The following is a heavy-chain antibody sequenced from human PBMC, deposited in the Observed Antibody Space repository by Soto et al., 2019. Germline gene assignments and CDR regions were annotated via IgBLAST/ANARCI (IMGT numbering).Heavy chain of an antibody. CDR2: IYHSGST. V-gene: IGHV4-30-2*01. D-gene: IGHD6-6*01. CDR3: ASGYSSSFYFDY. CDR1: GGSISSGGYS. Sequence: QLQLQESDSGLVKPSQTLSLTCAVSGGSISSGGYSWSWIRQPPGEGLEWIGYIYHSGSTYYNPSLKSRVTISVDRSKNQFSLKLSSVTAADTAVYYCASGYSSSFYFDYWGQGTLVTVSS. J-gene: IGHJ4*02.